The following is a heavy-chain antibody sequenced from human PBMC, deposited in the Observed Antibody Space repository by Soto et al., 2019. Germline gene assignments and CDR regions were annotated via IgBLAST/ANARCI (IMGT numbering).Heavy chain of an antibody. D-gene: IGHD2-2*01. CDR3: ARDLVVPAATSYYYYGMDV. J-gene: IGHJ6*02. CDR1: GFTFSSYS. CDR2: ISSSSSTI. V-gene: IGHV3-48*01. Sequence: GGSLGLSCAASGFTFSSYSMNWVRQAPGKGLEWVSYISSSSSTIYYADSVKGRFTISRDNAKNSLYLQMNSLRAEDTAVYYCARDLVVPAATSYYYYGMDVWGQGTTVTVSS.